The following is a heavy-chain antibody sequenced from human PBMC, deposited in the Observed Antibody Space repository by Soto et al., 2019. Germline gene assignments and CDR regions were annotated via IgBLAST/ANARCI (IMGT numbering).Heavy chain of an antibody. CDR2: ISSSSSTI. Sequence: PGGPLRLSCAASAFTFSSYSMNWVRQAPGKGLEWVSYISSSSSTIYYADSVKGRFTISRDNAKNSLYLQMNSLRAEDTAVYYCASTRFDYKSPFDYWGQGTLVTVSS. V-gene: IGHV3-48*01. D-gene: IGHD4-4*01. CDR3: ASTRFDYKSPFDY. CDR1: AFTFSSYS. J-gene: IGHJ4*02.